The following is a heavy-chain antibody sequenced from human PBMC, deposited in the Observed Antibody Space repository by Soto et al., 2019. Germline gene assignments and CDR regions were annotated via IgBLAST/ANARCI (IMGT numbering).Heavy chain of an antibody. CDR2: INGGGVST. CDR3: AKSPRYCTNGLCYPVYYFDY. V-gene: IGHV3-23*01. J-gene: IGHJ4*02. D-gene: IGHD2-8*01. CDR1: GFTFISDA. Sequence: GGCLPLSCAASGFTFISDAMSWVRQAPGKGLEWVSGINGGGVSTYYAESVKGRFTISRDNSKNTVYLQMNSLRAEDTAVYYCAKSPRYCTNGLCYPVYYFDYWGQGSLVTSPQ.